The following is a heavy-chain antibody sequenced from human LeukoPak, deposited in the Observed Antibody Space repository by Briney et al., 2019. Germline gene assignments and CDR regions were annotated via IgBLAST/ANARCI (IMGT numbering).Heavy chain of an antibody. D-gene: IGHD2-2*01. CDR3: AKEKAGYCSSTSCFDGYDY. Sequence: PGGSLRLSCAASGFTFSSFAMSWVRQAPGKGLEWVSAISGSGDSTYYADSVKGWFSISRDNSKNTLYLQLNSLRAEDTAIYYCAKEKAGYCSSTSCFDGYDYWGQGTLVTVSS. CDR1: GFTFSSFA. V-gene: IGHV3-23*01. CDR2: ISGSGDST. J-gene: IGHJ4*02.